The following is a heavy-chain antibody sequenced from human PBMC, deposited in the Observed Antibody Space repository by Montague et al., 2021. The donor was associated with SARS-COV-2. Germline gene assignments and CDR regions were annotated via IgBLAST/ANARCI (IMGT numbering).Heavy chain of an antibody. Sequence: SETLSLTCTVSGGSLSSSSYYWGWIRQPPGKGLEWIGSIYSSGSTYYHSSLKRRVTISVDTSKHQSTLKLSSVTAADTAVYYCARGYCGYEDPTGLDPWGQGTLVTVSA. CDR1: GGSLSSSSYY. CDR2: IYSSGST. J-gene: IGHJ5*02. CDR3: ARGYCGYEDPTGLDP. D-gene: IGHD5-12*01. V-gene: IGHV4-39*01.